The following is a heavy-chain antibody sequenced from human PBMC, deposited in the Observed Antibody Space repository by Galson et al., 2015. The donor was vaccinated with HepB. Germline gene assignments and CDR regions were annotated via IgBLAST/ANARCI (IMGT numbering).Heavy chain of an antibody. CDR2: IYSGGST. D-gene: IGHD3-22*01. CDR1: GFTVSSYY. Sequence: SLRLSCAGSGFTVSSYYMSWVRQAPGKGLEWVSVIYSGGSTHYADSVKGRFTIASDKSKNTLYLQMNSLRAEDTAVYYCARDSLDDSSGYCFDYWGQGTLVTVSS. J-gene: IGHJ4*02. CDR3: ARDSLDDSSGYCFDY. V-gene: IGHV3-66*01.